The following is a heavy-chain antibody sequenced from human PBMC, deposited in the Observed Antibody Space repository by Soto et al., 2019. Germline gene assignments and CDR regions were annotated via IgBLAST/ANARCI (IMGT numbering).Heavy chain of an antibody. V-gene: IGHV3-30*18. CDR3: AKGDRDGYNEGFDY. CDR2: ISYDGSNK. Sequence: QVQLVESGGGVVQPGRSLRLSCAASGFTFNNYGMHWVRQAPGKGLEWVAVISYDGSNKYYADSVKGRFTISRDNSKNTLYLQMNSLRAEDTAVYYCAKGDRDGYNEGFDYWGQGTLVTVSS. CDR1: GFTFNNYG. J-gene: IGHJ4*02. D-gene: IGHD5-12*01.